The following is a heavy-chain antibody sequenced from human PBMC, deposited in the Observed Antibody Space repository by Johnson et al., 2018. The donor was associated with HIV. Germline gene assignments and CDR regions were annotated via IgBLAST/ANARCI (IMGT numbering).Heavy chain of an antibody. CDR1: GFTFSDYY. CDR2: ISSSGSNI. J-gene: IGHJ3*02. Sequence: QVQLVESGGGLVKPGGSLRLSCAPSGFTFSDYYMSWMRQAPGQGLEWVSYISSSGSNIYKADSVKGRFTISRDNSKNTLYLQMNSLRAEDTAVYYCAKVAVATAAGGVALDIWGPGTMVTVSS. CDR3: AKVAVATAAGGVALDI. V-gene: IGHV3-11*04. D-gene: IGHD6-13*01.